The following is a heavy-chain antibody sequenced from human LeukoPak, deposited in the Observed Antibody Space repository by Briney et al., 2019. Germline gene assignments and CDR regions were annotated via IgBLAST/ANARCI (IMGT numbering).Heavy chain of an antibody. V-gene: IGHV3-53*01. J-gene: IGHJ4*02. D-gene: IGHD1-26*01. CDR2: IYSGGST. CDR3: ARASSTSGPND. CDR1: GFTVSSNY. Sequence: GGSLRLSCAASGFTVSSNYMSWVRQAPGKGLEGVSVIYSGGSTYYADSVRGRFTISRDSSKNTLYLQMNSLRAEDTAVYYCARASSTSGPNDWGQGTLVTVSS.